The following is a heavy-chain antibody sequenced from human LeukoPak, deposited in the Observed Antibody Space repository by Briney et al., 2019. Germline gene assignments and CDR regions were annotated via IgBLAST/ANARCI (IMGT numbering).Heavy chain of an antibody. D-gene: IGHD3-10*01. CDR2: INPNSGGT. CDR3: ARDPGITMVRGVIKGNWFDP. V-gene: IGHV1-2*02. Sequence: ASVKVSCKASGYTFTGYYIHWVRQAPGQGLEWMGWINPNSGGTNYAQKFQGRVTMTTDTSTSTVHMELWRLRSDDTAVYYCARDPGITMVRGVIKGNWFDPWGQGTLVTVSS. CDR1: GYTFTGYY. J-gene: IGHJ5*02.